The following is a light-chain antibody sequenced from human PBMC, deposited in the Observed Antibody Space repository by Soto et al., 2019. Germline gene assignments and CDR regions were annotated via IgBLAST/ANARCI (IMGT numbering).Light chain of an antibody. Sequence: ELVLTQSPGTLSLSPGERATLSCRASQSVSSSYLAWYQQKPGQAPRLLISGASTRAAGISDRFRGSGSGTEFTLTINRLEPEDFAVYYCQQYGVSPRTFGQGTKVDI. CDR3: QQYGVSPRT. CDR2: GAS. J-gene: IGKJ1*01. CDR1: QSVSSSY. V-gene: IGKV3-20*01.